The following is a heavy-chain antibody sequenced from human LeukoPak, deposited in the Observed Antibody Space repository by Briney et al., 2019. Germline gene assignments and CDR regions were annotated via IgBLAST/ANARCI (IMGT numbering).Heavy chain of an antibody. V-gene: IGHV1-18*01. J-gene: IGHJ6*02. CDR1: GYTFTSYG. Sequence: GASVKVSCKASGYTFTSYGISWVRQAPGQGLEWMGWISAYNGNTNYAQKLQGRVTMTTDTSTSTAYMELRSLRSDDTAVYYCARDSYYDSSANYYGMDVWDQGTTVTVSS. CDR3: ARDSYYDSSANYYGMDV. D-gene: IGHD3-22*01. CDR2: ISAYNGNT.